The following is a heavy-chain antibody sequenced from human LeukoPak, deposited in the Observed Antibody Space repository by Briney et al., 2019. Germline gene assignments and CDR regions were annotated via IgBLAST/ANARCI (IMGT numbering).Heavy chain of an antibody. D-gene: IGHD1-26*01. Sequence: GRSLRPSCAASGFTFSSYAMHWVGQAPGKGLERVADISHDGSNKYYADSVKGRFTLSRDNSKNTLYLQMNSLRAEDTAVYYCARGSGSYYRWGQGTLGTVSS. CDR3: ARGSGSYYR. CDR1: GFTFSSYA. V-gene: IGHV3-30-3*01. CDR2: ISHDGSNK. J-gene: IGHJ4*02.